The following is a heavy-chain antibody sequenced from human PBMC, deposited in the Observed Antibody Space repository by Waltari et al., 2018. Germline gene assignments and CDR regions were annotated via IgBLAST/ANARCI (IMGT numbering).Heavy chain of an antibody. J-gene: IGHJ4*02. CDR3: ARDDSTGYSYFDY. V-gene: IGHV3-74*01. Sequence: EAQLVESVRGLVQPGGSLRLSCAAPGFGFRSYWMHWVRQAPGKGLVWVSRINSDGSSSSHADSVKGRFTISRDNAKNTLYLQMNSLRVEDTAVYYCARDDSTGYSYFDYWGQGTLVTVSS. D-gene: IGHD3-22*01. CDR2: INSDGSSS. CDR1: GFGFRSYW.